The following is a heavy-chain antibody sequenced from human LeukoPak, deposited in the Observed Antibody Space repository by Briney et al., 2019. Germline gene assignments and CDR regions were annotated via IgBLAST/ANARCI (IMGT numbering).Heavy chain of an antibody. V-gene: IGHV4-61*02. D-gene: IGHD7-27*01. CDR1: GNSISSGDNY. J-gene: IGHJ4*02. CDR2: IYTSGST. CDR3: ASRKLGNDY. Sequence: KPSETLSLTCTVSGNSISSGDNYWSWIRQPAGKGLEWIGRIYTSGSTNYNPSLKSRVTISGDTSKNQFSLNLSSVTAADTAVYYCASRKLGNDYWGQGTLVTVSS.